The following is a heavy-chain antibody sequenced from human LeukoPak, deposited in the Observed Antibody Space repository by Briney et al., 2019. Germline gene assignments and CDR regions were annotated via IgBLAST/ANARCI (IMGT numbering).Heavy chain of an antibody. V-gene: IGHV4-59*01. CDR1: GGSISSYY. J-gene: IGHJ3*02. D-gene: IGHD3-22*01. Sequence: PSETLSLTCTVSGGSISSYYWSWIRQPPGKGLEWIGYIYYSGSTNYNPSLKSRVTISVDTSKNQFSLKLGSVTAADTAVYYCARDSSGYSDAFDIWGQGTMVTVSS. CDR3: ARDSSGYSDAFDI. CDR2: IYYSGST.